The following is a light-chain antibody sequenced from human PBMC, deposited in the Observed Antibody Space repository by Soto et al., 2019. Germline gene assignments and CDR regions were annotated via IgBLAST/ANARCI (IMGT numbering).Light chain of an antibody. Sequence: DIVLTQSPATLSLSPGDRVTLSCRASQTVGRFLSWYQHSPGQGPRLLVYDAYNRATGVQARFSGSGSETDFTLTIRSLEPEDFAVYYCKQRLHWPITFGQGTRLEI. CDR3: KQRLHWPIT. J-gene: IGKJ5*01. CDR1: QTVGRF. CDR2: DAY. V-gene: IGKV3-11*01.